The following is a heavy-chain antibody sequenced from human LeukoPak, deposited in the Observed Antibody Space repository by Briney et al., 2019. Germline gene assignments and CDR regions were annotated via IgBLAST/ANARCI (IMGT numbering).Heavy chain of an antibody. D-gene: IGHD3-10*01. CDR1: GFTFSSYG. CDR2: IRYDGGNK. V-gene: IGHV3-30*02. Sequence: GGSLRLCCAASGFTFSSYGMHWVRHAPGKGLEWVAFIRYDGGNKYYADSVKGRFTISRDNSKNTMYLQMNSLRAEDTAVYYCATDLLWFGELTDWFDPWGQGTLVTVSS. CDR3: ATDLLWFGELTDWFDP. J-gene: IGHJ5*02.